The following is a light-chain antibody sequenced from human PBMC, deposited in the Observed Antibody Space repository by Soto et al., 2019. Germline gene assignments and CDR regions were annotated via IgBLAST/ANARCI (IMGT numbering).Light chain of an antibody. CDR1: SSNIGAGYD. Sequence: QSVLTQPPSVSGAPGQRVTISCTGSSSNIGAGYDVHWYQQLPGAVPKLLIYANNNRPSWVPDRFSGSKSGTSASLAITGLQAEDEADYYCQSYDRSLNGVVFGGRTKLTVL. V-gene: IGLV1-40*01. CDR3: QSYDRSLNGVV. J-gene: IGLJ2*01. CDR2: ANN.